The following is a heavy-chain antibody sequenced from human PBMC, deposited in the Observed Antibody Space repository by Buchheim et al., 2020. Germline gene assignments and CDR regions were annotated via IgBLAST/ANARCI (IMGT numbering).Heavy chain of an antibody. CDR2: INEDGSFT. CDR1: GFTLRTYW. V-gene: IGHV3-74*01. J-gene: IGHJ4*02. CDR3: ARDLSGSQDY. Sequence: EVQLEESGGGLVQPGGSLRRSCAASGFTLRTYWMHWVRQAPGKGLEWVSRINEDGSFTNYADSVKGRFTISRDNAEKTLYLQMTSLRVEDTAMYYCARDLSGSQDYWGQGTL. D-gene: IGHD1-26*01.